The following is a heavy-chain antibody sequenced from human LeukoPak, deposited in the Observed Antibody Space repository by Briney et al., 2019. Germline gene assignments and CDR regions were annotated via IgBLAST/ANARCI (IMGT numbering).Heavy chain of an antibody. J-gene: IGHJ1*01. CDR2: INHSGSI. CDR1: GGSFSGYY. V-gene: IGHV4-34*01. Sequence: SETLSLTCAVYGGSFSGYYWSWIRQPPGKGLEWIGEINHSGSINYNPSLKSRVTISVDTSKNQFSLKLSSVTAADTAVYYCAIYDSSGYYYEEYFQHWGQGTLVTVSS. CDR3: AIYDSSGYYYEEYFQH. D-gene: IGHD3-22*01.